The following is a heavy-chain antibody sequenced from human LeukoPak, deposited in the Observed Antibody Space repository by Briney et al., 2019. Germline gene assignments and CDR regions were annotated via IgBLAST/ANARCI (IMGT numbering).Heavy chain of an antibody. J-gene: IGHJ4*02. D-gene: IGHD6-13*01. Sequence: SETLSHTCDVSGGSITTRNWWSWVRQPPGKGLEWIGEIFHSGSTTYNPSLMSRVTISVDKSKNQFSLNVNSVTAADTAVYYCVKDSGGAAATWGQGTLVIVSS. V-gene: IGHV4-4*02. CDR2: IFHSGST. CDR3: VKDSGGAAAT. CDR1: GGSITTRNW.